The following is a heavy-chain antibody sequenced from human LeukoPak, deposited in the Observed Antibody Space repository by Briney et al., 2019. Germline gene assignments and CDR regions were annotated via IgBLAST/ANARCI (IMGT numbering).Heavy chain of an antibody. D-gene: IGHD3-9*01. Sequence: PGGTLRLSCAASGFTFSNYGMSWVRQAPGKGLEWVSSISGSGDSTYYADSVKGRFTISRDNSKNTLYLQMNSLRPEDTAVYYCARGPDYDILADYFDYWGQGTLVTVSS. CDR2: ISGSGDST. J-gene: IGHJ4*02. V-gene: IGHV3-23*01. CDR1: GFTFSNYG. CDR3: ARGPDYDILADYFDY.